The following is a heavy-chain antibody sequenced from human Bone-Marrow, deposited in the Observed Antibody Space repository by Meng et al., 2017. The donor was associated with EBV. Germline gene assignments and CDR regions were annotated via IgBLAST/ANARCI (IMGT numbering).Heavy chain of an antibody. CDR2: ISHSGST. Sequence: QVQLQESGPGLVKPSGTLFLTCSVSGDSIGSTNWWSWVRQPPGKGLEWIGKISHSGSTNYNPSLKGRVTISVDKSKNQFSLKLSSVTAADTAVYYCATQPAYYDILTGYPYFDYWGQGTLVTVSS. CDR1: GDSIGSTNW. D-gene: IGHD3-9*01. CDR3: ATQPAYYDILTGYPYFDY. V-gene: IGHV4-4*02. J-gene: IGHJ4*02.